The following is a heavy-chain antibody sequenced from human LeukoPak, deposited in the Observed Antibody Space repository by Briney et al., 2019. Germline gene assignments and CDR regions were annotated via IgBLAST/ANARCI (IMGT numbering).Heavy chain of an antibody. CDR2: VNEDGSEQ. D-gene: IGHD5-24*01. J-gene: IGHJ5*02. V-gene: IGHV3-7*01. CDR1: GFTFTNNW. Sequence: PGGSLRLSCAASGFTFTNNWMTWFRQAPGKGLEWVANVNEDGSEQNYLDSVKGRFTISRDNAKNSVYLQMNNLRVEETAAYYCASGRGWIDPWGQGTLVTVSS. CDR3: ASGRGWIDP.